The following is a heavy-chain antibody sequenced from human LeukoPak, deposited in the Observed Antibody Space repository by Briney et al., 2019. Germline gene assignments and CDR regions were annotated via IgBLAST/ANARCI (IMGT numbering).Heavy chain of an antibody. CDR1: GGSISSYY. J-gene: IGHJ4*02. CDR3: ARGDDFDY. Sequence: SETLSLTCTVSGGSISSYYWSWIRQPPGKGLEWIGYIYHSGSTYYNPSLKSRVTISVDRSKNQFSLKLSSVTAADTAVYYCARGDDFDYWGQGTLVTVSS. CDR2: IYHSGST. V-gene: IGHV4-59*12.